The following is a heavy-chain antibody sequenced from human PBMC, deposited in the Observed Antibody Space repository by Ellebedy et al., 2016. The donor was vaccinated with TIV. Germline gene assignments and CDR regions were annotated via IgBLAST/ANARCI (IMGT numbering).Heavy chain of an antibody. Sequence: GESLKISCSASGFTFSSYAMHLVRQAPGKGLEYVSAIVGNGGSTYYADSVKGRFTISRDNSKNTLYLQMSSLRPEDTAVYYCVKAWGDWGQGTLVTVSS. CDR1: GFTFSSYA. CDR3: VKAWGD. J-gene: IGHJ4*02. V-gene: IGHV3-64D*06. D-gene: IGHD3-16*01. CDR2: IVGNGGST.